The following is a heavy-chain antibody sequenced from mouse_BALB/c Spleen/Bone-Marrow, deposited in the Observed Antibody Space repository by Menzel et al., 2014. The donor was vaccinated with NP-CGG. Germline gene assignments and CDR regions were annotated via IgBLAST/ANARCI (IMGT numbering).Heavy chain of an antibody. J-gene: IGHJ3*01. CDR3: ARDGNYAY. D-gene: IGHD2-1*01. CDR1: GFTFSDYY. CDR2: ISDGGSYT. V-gene: IGHV5-4*02. Sequence: DVQLQESGGGLVKPGGSLKLPCAASGFTFSDYYMYWVRQTPEKRLEWVATISDGGSYTYYPDSVKGRFTISRDNAKNNLYLQMSSLKSEDTAMYYCARDGNYAYWGQGTLVTVSA.